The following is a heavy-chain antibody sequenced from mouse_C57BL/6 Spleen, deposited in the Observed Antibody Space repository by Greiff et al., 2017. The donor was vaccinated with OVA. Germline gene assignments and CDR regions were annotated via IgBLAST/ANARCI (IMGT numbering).Heavy chain of an antibody. CDR2: IDPSDSYS. CDR1: GYTFTSYW. J-gene: IGHJ2*01. Sequence: VQLQQPGAELVMPGASVKLSCEASGYTFTSYWMHWVKQRPGQALEWIGEIDPSDSYSNSNHKFKGKSTFTVDKSSSTAYMQLSSLTSEDSAVYYCARGELGRVDYWGQGTTLTVSS. D-gene: IGHD4-1*01. CDR3: ARGELGRVDY. V-gene: IGHV1-69*01.